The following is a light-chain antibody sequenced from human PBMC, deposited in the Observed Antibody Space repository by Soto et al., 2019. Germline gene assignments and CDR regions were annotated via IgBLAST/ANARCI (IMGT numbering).Light chain of an antibody. Sequence: EIVMTQSPATLSVSPGERATLSCRASQSINSYLAWYQRKPGQAPRLLFSGASTRATGVPATFSASGSGTDFTLTISSLQSEDFAVYYCQQYDSWPQTFGQGTK. V-gene: IGKV3-15*01. CDR1: QSINSY. J-gene: IGKJ1*01. CDR3: QQYDSWPQT. CDR2: GAS.